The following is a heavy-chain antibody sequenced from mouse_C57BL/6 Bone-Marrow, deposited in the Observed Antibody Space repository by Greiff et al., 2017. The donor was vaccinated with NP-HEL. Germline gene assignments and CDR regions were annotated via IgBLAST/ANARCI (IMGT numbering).Heavy chain of an antibody. V-gene: IGHV1-39*01. J-gene: IGHJ4*01. CDR2: INPNYGTT. Sequence: EVQLQQSGPELVKPGASVKISCKASGYSFTDYNMNWVKQSNGKSLEWIGVINPNYGTTSYNQKFKGKATLTVDQSSSTAYMQLNSLTSEDSAVYYCARISTMVTTVYYYAMDYWGQGTSVTVSS. D-gene: IGHD2-2*01. CDR3: ARISTMVTTVYYYAMDY. CDR1: GYSFTDYN.